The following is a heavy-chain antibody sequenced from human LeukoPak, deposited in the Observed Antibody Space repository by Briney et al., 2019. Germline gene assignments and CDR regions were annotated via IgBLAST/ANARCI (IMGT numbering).Heavy chain of an antibody. V-gene: IGHV3-53*01. CDR3: ASPSSGQSFDI. CDR1: GFLVISNY. Sequence: PGGSLSLSCAASGFLVISNYMNWVRQAPGKGLEWVSVIYTGGNTYYADSVKGRFTISRDNSKNTLYLQMHSLRAEDTAVYYCASPSSGQSFDIWGQGTMVTVSS. J-gene: IGHJ3*02. CDR2: IYTGGNT. D-gene: IGHD6-19*01.